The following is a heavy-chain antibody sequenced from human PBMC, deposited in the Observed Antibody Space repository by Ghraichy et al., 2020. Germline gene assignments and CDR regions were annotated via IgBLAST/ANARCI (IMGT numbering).Heavy chain of an antibody. V-gene: IGHV4-59*01. CDR2: IYYSGST. D-gene: IGHD2-15*01. CDR1: GGSISSYY. CDR3: ARGSRYCSGGSCYFDY. Sequence: SETLSLTCTVSGGSISSYYWSWIRQPPGKGLEWIGYIYYSGSTNYNPSLKSRVTISVDTSKNQFSLKLSSVTAADTAVYYCARGSRYCSGGSCYFDYWGQGTLVTVSS. J-gene: IGHJ4*02.